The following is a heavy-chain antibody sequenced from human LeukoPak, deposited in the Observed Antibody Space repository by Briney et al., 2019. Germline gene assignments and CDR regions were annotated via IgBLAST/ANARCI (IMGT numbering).Heavy chain of an antibody. V-gene: IGHV4-61*02. CDR3: ARDSVVVVAATWRGAFDI. D-gene: IGHD2-15*01. Sequence: SETLSLTCTVSGGSISSGSYYWSWIRQPAGKGLEWIGRIYTSGSTNYNPSLKSRVTISVDTSKNQFSLKLSSVTAADTAVYYCARDSVVVVAATWRGAFDIWGQGTMVTVSS. J-gene: IGHJ3*02. CDR2: IYTSGST. CDR1: GGSISSGSYY.